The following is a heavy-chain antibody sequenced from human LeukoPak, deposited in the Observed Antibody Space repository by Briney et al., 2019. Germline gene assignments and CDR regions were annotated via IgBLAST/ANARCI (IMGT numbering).Heavy chain of an antibody. J-gene: IGHJ4*02. CDR1: GYIFTNFW. CDR3: ARLPGYSSLVDY. Sequence: GESLKISCKGSGYIFTNFWISWVRQMPGKGLERMGRIDPSDSYTNYSPSFEGHVTISADKSISTAYLQWTSLKASDTAMYYCARLPGYSSLVDYWGQGTLVTVSS. V-gene: IGHV5-10-1*01. CDR2: IDPSDSYT. D-gene: IGHD6-19*01.